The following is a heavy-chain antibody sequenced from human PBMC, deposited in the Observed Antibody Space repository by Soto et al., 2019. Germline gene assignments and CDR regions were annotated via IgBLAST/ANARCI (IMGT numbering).Heavy chain of an antibody. J-gene: IGHJ4*02. D-gene: IGHD2-15*01. CDR3: ARESRYCCCGSRYFLPCIEY. CDR2: IIPIFGTA. V-gene: IGHV1-69*13. Sequence: SVKVSCKASGGTFSSYAISWVRQAPGQGLEWMGGIIPIFGTANYAQKFQGRVTITADESTSTAYMELSSLRSEDTAVYYCARESRYCCCGSRYFLPCIEYWCPGILVTVSS. CDR1: GGTFSSYA.